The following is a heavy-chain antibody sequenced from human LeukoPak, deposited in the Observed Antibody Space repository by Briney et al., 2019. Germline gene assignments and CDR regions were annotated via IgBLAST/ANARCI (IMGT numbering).Heavy chain of an antibody. D-gene: IGHD5-12*01. CDR1: GFTFSSYG. J-gene: IGHJ4*02. CDR2: ISGSGGST. Sequence: GGSLRLSCAASGFTFSSYGMRWVRQAPGKGLEWVSAISGSGGSTYYADSVKGRFTISRDNSKNTLYLQMHSLRAEDTAVYYCAKDGAWLRFDDWGQGILVTVSS. V-gene: IGHV3-23*01. CDR3: AKDGAWLRFDD.